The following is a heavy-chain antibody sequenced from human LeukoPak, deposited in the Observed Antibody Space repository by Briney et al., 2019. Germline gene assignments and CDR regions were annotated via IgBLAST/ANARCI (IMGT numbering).Heavy chain of an antibody. D-gene: IGHD3-22*01. J-gene: IGHJ4*02. CDR2: IIPIFGTA. Sequence: GASVKVSCKASGGTFSSYAISWVRQAPGQGLEWMGRIIPIFGTANYAQKFQGRVTITTDKSTSTAYMELSSPRSEDTAVYYCASKYYYDSSGSFDYWGQGTLVTVSS. CDR1: GGTFSSYA. V-gene: IGHV1-69*05. CDR3: ASKYYYDSSGSFDY.